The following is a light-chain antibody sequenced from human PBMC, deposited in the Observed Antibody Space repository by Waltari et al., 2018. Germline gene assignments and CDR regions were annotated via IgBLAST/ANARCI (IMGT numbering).Light chain of an antibody. CDR2: WAS. CDR1: QSILSSSNNRNF. J-gene: IGKJ1*01. CDR3: QQYYSTPWT. Sequence: RATINCKSSQSILSSSNNRNFLGWYQQKAGQPPKLLFYWASTREFGVPDRFSGSGSGTDFTLTISSLQAEDVAVYYCQQYYSTPWTFGQGTKVEIQ. V-gene: IGKV4-1*01.